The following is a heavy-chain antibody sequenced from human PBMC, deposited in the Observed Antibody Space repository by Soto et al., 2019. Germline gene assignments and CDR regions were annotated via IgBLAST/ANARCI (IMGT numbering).Heavy chain of an antibody. CDR1: GYSFTDYS. V-gene: IGHV1-3*04. Sequence: SVKVTCKASGYSFTDYSIQWMRQAPGQRPEWVGWINIGTGVTQISQRFQGRVNLSRDTSANTAYMELNSLRSEDTAVYYCARCHYQLFRIDHWGQGTLVTVSS. CDR2: INIGTGVT. CDR3: ARCHYQLFRIDH. D-gene: IGHD2-2*01. J-gene: IGHJ4*01.